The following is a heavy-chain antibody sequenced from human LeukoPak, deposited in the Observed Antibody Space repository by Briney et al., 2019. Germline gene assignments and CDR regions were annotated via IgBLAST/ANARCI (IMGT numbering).Heavy chain of an antibody. CDR2: IYHNGTR. Sequence: SGTLSLTCAVSVGSISSGNWWSWVRQSPGKGLEWIGEIYHNGTRNYNPSLKSRVTISADTFKNHFSLKLTSVTAADTAVYYGATAPILRGEGGEHYKYGMDVWGQGTTVIVSS. V-gene: IGHV4-4*02. J-gene: IGHJ6*02. CDR3: ATAPILRGEGGEHYKYGMDV. D-gene: IGHD2-2*02. CDR1: VGSISSGNW.